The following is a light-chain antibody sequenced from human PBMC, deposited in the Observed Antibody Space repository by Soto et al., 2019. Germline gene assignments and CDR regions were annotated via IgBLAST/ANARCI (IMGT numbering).Light chain of an antibody. CDR1: SSNIGAGYD. J-gene: IGLJ1*01. CDR2: GNS. V-gene: IGLV1-40*01. CDR3: QSYDSSLSV. Sequence: SVLAQPPSVSGVPGQRVTISCTGSSSNIGAGYDVHWYQQLPGTAPKLLIYGNSNRPSGVPDRFSGSKSGTSASLAITGLQAEDEADYYCQSYDSSLSVFGTGTKVTVL.